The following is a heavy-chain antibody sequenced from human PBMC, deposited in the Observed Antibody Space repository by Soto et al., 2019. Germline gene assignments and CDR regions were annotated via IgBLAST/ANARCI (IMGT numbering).Heavy chain of an antibody. CDR1: GGSIRGYY. Sequence: PSETLSLTCTVSGGSIRGYYWSWIRQPPGKGLEWIGYIYYNGRPDYNPSLKSRVTVSIDRSKNHFSLILNSVTAADTAMYFCARGGKTSGWYWGFDYWGQGTLVTVSS. D-gene: IGHD6-19*01. CDR3: ARGGKTSGWYWGFDY. J-gene: IGHJ4*02. CDR2: IYYNGRP. V-gene: IGHV4-59*01.